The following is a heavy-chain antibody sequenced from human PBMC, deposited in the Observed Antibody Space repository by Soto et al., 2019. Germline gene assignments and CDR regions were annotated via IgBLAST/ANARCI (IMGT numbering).Heavy chain of an antibody. CDR3: ARERGYSSGWYGNWFDP. V-gene: IGHV4-59*01. Sequence: PSETLSLTCTVSCGSISSYYWSWIRQPPGKGLEWIGYIYYSGSTNYNPSLKSRVTISVDTSKNQFSLKLSSVTAADTAVYYCARERGYSSGWYGNWFDPWGQGTLVTVSS. D-gene: IGHD6-19*01. CDR1: CGSISSYY. CDR2: IYYSGST. J-gene: IGHJ5*02.